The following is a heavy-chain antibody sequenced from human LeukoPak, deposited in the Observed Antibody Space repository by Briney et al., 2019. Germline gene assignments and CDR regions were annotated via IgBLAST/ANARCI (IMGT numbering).Heavy chain of an antibody. CDR3: ARLQRNGYGMDV. D-gene: IGHD1-1*01. V-gene: IGHV3-74*01. Sequence: GGSLRLSGAASGFTFSSYWMHWVRQAPGKGLGWVSRINSDGSSTSYADSVKGRFTISRDNAKNTLYLQMNSLRAEDTAVYYCARLQRNGYGMDVWGKGTMVTISS. CDR1: GFTFSSYW. J-gene: IGHJ6*04. CDR2: INSDGSST.